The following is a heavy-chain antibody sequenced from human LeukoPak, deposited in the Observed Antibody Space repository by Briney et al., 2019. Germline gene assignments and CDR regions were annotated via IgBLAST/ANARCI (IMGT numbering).Heavy chain of an antibody. CDR1: GFTFSSYW. V-gene: IGHV3-74*01. Sequence: GGSLRLSCAASGFTFSSYWMHWVRQRPGKGLVWVSRIHLDGKTTNYADSVKGRFTISRDNAKNTLFLEMNSLRPEDTAVYYCARGGSPSDYWGQGTLVSVSS. D-gene: IGHD3-16*01. CDR2: IHLDGKTT. CDR3: ARGGSPSDY. J-gene: IGHJ4*02.